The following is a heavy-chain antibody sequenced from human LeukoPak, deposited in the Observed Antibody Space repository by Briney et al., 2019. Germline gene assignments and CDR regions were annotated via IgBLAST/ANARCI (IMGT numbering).Heavy chain of an antibody. CDR2: MYYSGST. Sequence: SLTLSLNCTVSGGCISSGAYYCSRIRQPPGKVLLWIAYMYYSGSTYYNPSLKSRVTMSADTSKNQLSLKLSSVTAADTAVYYCARPYYYDSRIDPWGQGILVTVSS. D-gene: IGHD3-22*01. V-gene: IGHV4-30-4*01. CDR1: GGCISSGAYY. J-gene: IGHJ5*02. CDR3: ARPYYYDSRIDP.